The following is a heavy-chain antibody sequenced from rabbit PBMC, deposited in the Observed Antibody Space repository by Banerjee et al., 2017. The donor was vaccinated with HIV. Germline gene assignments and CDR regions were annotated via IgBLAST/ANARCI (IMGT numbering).Heavy chain of an antibody. J-gene: IGHJ4*01. D-gene: IGHD2-1*01. CDR1: GFDFSSYY. CDR3: VRDRLYSYDDYGDWIPYYFNL. CDR2: IDPVFGST. V-gene: IGHV1S7*01. Sequence: QLEESGGDLVKPGGSLKLSCKASGFDFSSYYMSWVRQAPGKGLEWIGYIDPVFGSTYYASWVNGRFTISSHNAQNTVSLQMNSLTAADTATYFCVRDRLYSYDDYGDWIPYYFNLWGPGTLVT.